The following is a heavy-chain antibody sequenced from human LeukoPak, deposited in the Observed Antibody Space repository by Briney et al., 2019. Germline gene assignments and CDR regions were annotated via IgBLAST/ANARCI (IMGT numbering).Heavy chain of an antibody. CDR3: AKDLEGGSYYVHYMDV. V-gene: IGHV3-23*01. D-gene: IGHD1-26*01. CDR1: GFTFSSYA. J-gene: IGHJ6*03. Sequence: PGGSLRLSCAASGFTFSSYAMSWVRQAPGKGLEWVSAISGSGGSTYYADSVKGRFTISRDNSKNTLYLQMNSLRAEDTAVYYCAKDLEGGSYYVHYMDVWGKGTTVTVSS. CDR2: ISGSGGST.